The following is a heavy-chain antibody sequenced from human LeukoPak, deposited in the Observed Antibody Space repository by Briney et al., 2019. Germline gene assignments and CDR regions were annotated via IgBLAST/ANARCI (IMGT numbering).Heavy chain of an antibody. J-gene: IGHJ4*02. CDR3: AKQQCSGASCYSGSFDY. CDR1: GFTFSSYA. Sequence: GGSLRLSCAASGFTFSSYAMSWVRQAPGKGLKWVSTISSNGGSTYFADSVKGRFTISRDNSKNTLYLQMSTLRAEDTAVYYCAKQQCSGASCYSGSFDYWGQGTLVTVSS. V-gene: IGHV3-23*01. D-gene: IGHD2-15*01. CDR2: ISSNGGST.